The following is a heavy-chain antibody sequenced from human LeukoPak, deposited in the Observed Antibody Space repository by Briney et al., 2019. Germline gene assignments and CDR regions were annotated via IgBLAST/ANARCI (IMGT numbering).Heavy chain of an antibody. Sequence: GRSLRLSCAASGFTFSSYGMHWVRQAPGKGLEWVAVIWYDGSNKYYADSVKGRFTISRDNSKNTLYLQMNSLRAEDTAVYYRAKDDSGYDSGITDYWGQGTLVTVSS. CDR3: AKDDSGYDSGITDY. CDR1: GFTFSSYG. V-gene: IGHV3-33*06. D-gene: IGHD5-12*01. J-gene: IGHJ4*02. CDR2: IWYDGSNK.